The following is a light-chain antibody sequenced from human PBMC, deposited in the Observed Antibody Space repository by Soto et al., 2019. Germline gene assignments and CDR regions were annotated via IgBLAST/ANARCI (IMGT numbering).Light chain of an antibody. V-gene: IGKV2-28*01. CDR2: LGS. J-gene: IGKJ1*01. CDR1: QSLLQRSGYHY. CDR3: LHALQPPPA. Sequence: DIVLTQSPLSLPVTPGEPASISCRSSQSLLQRSGYHYLDWYLQKPGQSPQLLIYLGSNLATGVPDRFSGSGSGTDFTLKISRVEAEDVGVYYCLHALQPPPAFGQGTKVEIK.